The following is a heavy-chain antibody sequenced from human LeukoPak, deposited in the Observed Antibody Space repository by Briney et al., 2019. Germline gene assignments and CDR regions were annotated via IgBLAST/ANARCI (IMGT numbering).Heavy chain of an antibody. CDR3: ASIDFWSGYYFDY. CDR2: IYYSGST. J-gene: IGHJ4*02. CDR1: GGSISSGGYY. D-gene: IGHD3-3*01. Sequence: PSQTLSLTCTVSGGSISSGGYYWSWIRQHPGKGLEWIGYIYYSGSTYYNPSLKSRVTISVDTSKNQFSLKLSSVTAAETAVYYCASIDFWSGYYFDYWGQGTLVTVSS. V-gene: IGHV4-31*03.